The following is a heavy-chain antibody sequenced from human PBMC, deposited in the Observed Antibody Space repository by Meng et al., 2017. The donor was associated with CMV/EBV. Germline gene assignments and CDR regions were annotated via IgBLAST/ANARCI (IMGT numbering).Heavy chain of an antibody. CDR3: AKDMGGYSGYDFDY. CDR2: ISWNSGSI. J-gene: IGHJ4*02. V-gene: IGHV3-9*01. Sequence: GGSLRLSCAASGFTFDDYAMHWVRQAPGKGLEWVSGISWNSGSIGYADSAKGRFTISRDNAKNSLYLQMNSLRAEDTALYYCAKDMGGYSGYDFDYWGQGTLVTVSS. CDR1: GFTFDDYA. D-gene: IGHD5-12*01.